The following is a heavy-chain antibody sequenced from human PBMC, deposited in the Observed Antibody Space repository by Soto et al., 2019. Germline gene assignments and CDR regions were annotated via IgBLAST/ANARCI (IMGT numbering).Heavy chain of an antibody. CDR1: GGTFSSYA. CDR3: ARFLVVPAAVRYFDL. D-gene: IGHD2-2*01. J-gene: IGHJ2*01. Sequence: CKASGGTFSSYAISWVRQAPGQGLEWMGGIIPIFGTANYAQKFQGRVTITADKSTSTAYMELSSLRSEDTAVYYCARFLVVPAAVRYFDLWGRGTLVTVSS. V-gene: IGHV1-69*06. CDR2: IIPIFGTA.